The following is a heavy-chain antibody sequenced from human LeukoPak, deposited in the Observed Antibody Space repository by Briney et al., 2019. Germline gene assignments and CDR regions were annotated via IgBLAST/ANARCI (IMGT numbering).Heavy chain of an antibody. Sequence: SETLSLTCAVYGGSFSAYYWSWIRQPPGKGLEWIGEINHSGSTNYNPSLKGRVTISIDTSKNQFSLEMSSVTAADTAVYYCARGRGARSSRWYNWFDPWGQGTLVTASS. D-gene: IGHD6-13*01. CDR3: ARGRGARSSRWYNWFDP. V-gene: IGHV4-34*01. CDR1: GGSFSAYY. J-gene: IGHJ5*02. CDR2: INHSGST.